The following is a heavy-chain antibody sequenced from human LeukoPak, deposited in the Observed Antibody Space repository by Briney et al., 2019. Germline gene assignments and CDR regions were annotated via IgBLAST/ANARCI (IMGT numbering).Heavy chain of an antibody. CDR3: ARDRPYDMSGYWEPFDY. D-gene: IGHD3-22*01. Sequence: PSETLSLTCAVAGGSISGHYWTWIRQPAGKGLEWIGRIYTSGSTNYNPSLKSRVTMSIDTSKNQFSLKLSSVTAADTAVYYCARDRPYDMSGYWEPFDYWGQGTLVTVSS. V-gene: IGHV4-4*07. CDR2: IYTSGST. J-gene: IGHJ4*02. CDR1: GGSISGHY.